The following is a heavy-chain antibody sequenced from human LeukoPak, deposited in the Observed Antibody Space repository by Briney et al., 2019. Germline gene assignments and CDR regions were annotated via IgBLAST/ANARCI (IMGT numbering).Heavy chain of an antibody. J-gene: IGHJ4*02. CDR1: GFTFSSYA. CDR3: ARDRRDIVATSYFDY. CDR2: ISYDGSNK. Sequence: GRSLRLSCAASGFTFSSYAMHWVRQAPGKGLEWVAVISYDGSNKYYADSVKGRFTISRDNSKNTLYLQMNSLRAEDTAVYYCARDRRDIVATSYFDYWGQGTLVTASS. V-gene: IGHV3-30*04. D-gene: IGHD5-12*01.